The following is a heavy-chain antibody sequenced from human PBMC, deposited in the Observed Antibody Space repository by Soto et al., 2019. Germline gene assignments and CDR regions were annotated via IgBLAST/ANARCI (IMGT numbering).Heavy chain of an antibody. J-gene: IGHJ4*02. Sequence: PSETLSLTCTVSGGSISSGGYCWSWIRQHPGKGLEWIGYIYYSGSTYYNPSLKSRVTISVDTSKNQFSLKLSSVTAADTAVYYCARDIQRYGGYGYYFDYWGQGTLVTGLL. CDR3: ARDIQRYGGYGYYFDY. V-gene: IGHV4-31*03. CDR1: GGSISSGGYC. D-gene: IGHD5-12*01. CDR2: IYYSGST.